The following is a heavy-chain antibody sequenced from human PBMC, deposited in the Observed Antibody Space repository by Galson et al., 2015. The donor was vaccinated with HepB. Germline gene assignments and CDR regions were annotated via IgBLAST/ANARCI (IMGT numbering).Heavy chain of an antibody. CDR2: MNPNSGNT. CDR3: ARLLELLSPHVEPYYYYYMDV. D-gene: IGHD1-7*01. J-gene: IGHJ6*03. CDR1: GYTFTSYD. Sequence: SVKVSCKASGYTFTSYDINWVRQATGQGLEWMGWMNPNSGNTGYAQKFQGRVTMTRNTSISTAYMELSSLRSEDTAVYYCARLLELLSPHVEPYYYYYMDVWGKGTTVTVSS. V-gene: IGHV1-8*01.